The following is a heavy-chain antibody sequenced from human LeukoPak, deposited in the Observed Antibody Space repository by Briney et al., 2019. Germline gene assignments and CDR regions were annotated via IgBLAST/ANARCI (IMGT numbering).Heavy chain of an antibody. CDR3: ARAGIAAISFDY. V-gene: IGHV1-2*04. CDR2: INPNSGGT. J-gene: IGHJ4*02. CDR1: GYTFTRYY. D-gene: IGHD6-13*01. Sequence: ASVKVSCKASGYTFTRYYMHWVRQAPGQGLEWMGWINPNSGGTNYAQKFQGWVTMTRDTSISTAYMELSRLRSDDTAVYYCARAGIAAISFDYWGQGTLVTVSS.